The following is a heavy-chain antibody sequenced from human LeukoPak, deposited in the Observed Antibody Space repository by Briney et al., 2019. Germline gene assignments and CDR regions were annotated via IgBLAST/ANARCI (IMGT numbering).Heavy chain of an antibody. D-gene: IGHD6-19*01. Sequence: GRTLSLSCAASVFTFCSYSMNCVRQAPGKGLGGGSSISSSSRYISSADSVKGRLTISRDNAKNSLYLQMNSLRAEDTAVYYCARGYSSGWSKNPEYFQHWGQGTLVTVSS. V-gene: IGHV3-21*01. CDR1: VFTFCSYS. CDR2: ISSSSRYI. CDR3: ARGYSSGWSKNPEYFQH. J-gene: IGHJ1*01.